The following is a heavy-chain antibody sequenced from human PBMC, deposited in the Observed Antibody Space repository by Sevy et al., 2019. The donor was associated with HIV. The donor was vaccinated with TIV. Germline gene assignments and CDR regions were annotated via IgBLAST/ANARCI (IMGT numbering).Heavy chain of an antibody. CDR1: GGTFSSYA. V-gene: IGHV1-69*06. CDR3: ARGTLWFGELYAGGLDY. J-gene: IGHJ4*02. Sequence: ASVKVSCKASGGTFSSYAISWVRQAPGQGLEWMGGIIPIFGTANYAQKFQGRVTITADKSTSTAYMELSSLRSEDTAVYYCARGTLWFGELYAGGLDYWGQGILVTVSS. CDR2: IIPIFGTA. D-gene: IGHD3-10*01.